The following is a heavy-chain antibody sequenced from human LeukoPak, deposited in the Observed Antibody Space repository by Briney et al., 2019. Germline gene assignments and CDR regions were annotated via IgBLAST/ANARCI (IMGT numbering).Heavy chain of an antibody. J-gene: IGHJ5*02. CDR1: GFTFSSYW. D-gene: IGHD2-21*02. CDR3: ARDPQDYCGGDCYPYNWFDP. Sequence: PGGSLRLSCAASGFTFSSYWMSWVRQAPGKGLEWVANIKQDGSEKYYVDSVKGRFTISRDNAKNSLYLQMNSLRAEDTAVYYCARDPQDYCGGDCYPYNWFDPWGQGTLVTVSS. V-gene: IGHV3-7*01. CDR2: IKQDGSEK.